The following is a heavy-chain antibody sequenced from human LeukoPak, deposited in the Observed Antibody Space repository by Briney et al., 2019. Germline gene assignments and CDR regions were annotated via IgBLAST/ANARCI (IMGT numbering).Heavy chain of an antibody. D-gene: IGHD4-23*01. CDR1: GGSISSGGYY. CDR3: ARVTVVTDDAYDI. CDR2: IHYSGST. Sequence: SQTLSLTCTVSGGSISSGGYYWSWIRQHPEKGLEWIGYIHYSGSTYYHPSLKSRVSMSVDTSRNQFSLKLSSVTAADTAVYYCARVTVVTDDAYDIWGQGTMVTVSS. J-gene: IGHJ3*02. V-gene: IGHV4-31*03.